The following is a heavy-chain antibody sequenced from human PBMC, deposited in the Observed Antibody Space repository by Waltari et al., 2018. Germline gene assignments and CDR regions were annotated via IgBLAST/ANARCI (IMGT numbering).Heavy chain of an antibody. D-gene: IGHD3-22*01. J-gene: IGHJ4*02. CDR3: AKRAYDSSGPLDY. Sequence: EVQLVESGGGLVQPGRSLRLSCAASGFSFDAYALPWVRQAPGKGLEWVSGISWNSGSIGYADSVKGRFTISRDNAKNSLYLQMDSLRAEDTALYYCAKRAYDSSGPLDYWGQGTLVTVSS. CDR1: GFSFDAYA. CDR2: ISWNSGSI. V-gene: IGHV3-9*01.